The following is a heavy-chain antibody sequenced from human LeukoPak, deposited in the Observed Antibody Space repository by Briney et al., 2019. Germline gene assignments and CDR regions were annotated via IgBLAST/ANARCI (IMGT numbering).Heavy chain of an antibody. CDR3: AKRGDYDVLTGYYDSDY. CDR1: GFTFSNYA. J-gene: IGHJ4*02. CDR2: VSGRDTST. Sequence: PGGSLRLSCAASGFTFSNYAMSWVRQAPGKGLEWVSAVSGRDTSTYYTDSVKGRFTISRDNSKNTLYLQMNSLSAEDTAIYYCAKRGDYDVLTGYYDSDYWGQGTLVTVSS. V-gene: IGHV3-23*01. D-gene: IGHD3-9*01.